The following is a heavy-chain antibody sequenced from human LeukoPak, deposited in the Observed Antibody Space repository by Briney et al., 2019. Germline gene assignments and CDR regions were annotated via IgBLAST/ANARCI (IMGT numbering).Heavy chain of an antibody. CDR1: GFTFSSFG. CDR2: ISGSGGST. D-gene: IGHD3-16*01. Sequence: GGSLRLSCAASGFTFSSFGMSWVRQAPGKGLEWVSAISGSGGSTYYADSVKGRFTISRDDSKNKLYLQMNSLRAEDTAVYYCAKAFRGLREYYYYMDVWGKGTTVTVTS. J-gene: IGHJ6*03. CDR3: AKAFRGLREYYYYMDV. V-gene: IGHV3-23*01.